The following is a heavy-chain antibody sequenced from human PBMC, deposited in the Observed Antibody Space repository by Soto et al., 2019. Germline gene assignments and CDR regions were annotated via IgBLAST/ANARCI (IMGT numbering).Heavy chain of an antibody. CDR1: GGSISRYY. CDR2: IYYSGST. D-gene: IGHD3-9*01. CDR3: ARDIYDILTGYGPFDP. V-gene: IGHV4-59*01. J-gene: IGHJ5*02. Sequence: PSETLSLTCTVSGGSISRYYWSWFRQPPGKGLEWIGYIYYSGSTNYNPSLKSRVTISVDTSKNQFSLKLSSVTAADTAVYYCARDIYDILTGYGPFDPWGQGTLVTVSS.